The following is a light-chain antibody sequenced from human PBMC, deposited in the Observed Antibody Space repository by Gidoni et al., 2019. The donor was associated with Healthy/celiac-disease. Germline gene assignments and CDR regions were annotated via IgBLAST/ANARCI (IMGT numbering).Light chain of an antibody. CDR3: QQRSNWPPYT. Sequence: EIVLTQSQATLSLSPGERATLSCRASQSVSSYLAWYQQKPGQAPRLLIYDASNRATGIPARFSGSGSGTDFTLTISSLEPEDFAVYYCQQRSNWPPYTFGQGTKL. CDR1: QSVSSY. CDR2: DAS. J-gene: IGKJ2*01. V-gene: IGKV3-11*01.